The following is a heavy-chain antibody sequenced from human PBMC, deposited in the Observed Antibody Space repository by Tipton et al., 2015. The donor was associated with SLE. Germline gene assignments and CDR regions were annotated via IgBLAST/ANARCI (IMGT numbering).Heavy chain of an antibody. CDR2: IYPSDSET. CDR1: GYSFANYW. J-gene: IGHJ4*02. CDR3: ARGGDDGGLDY. V-gene: IGHV5-51*01. Sequence: QSGAEVKKPGESLKISCKGSGYSFANYWIGWVRQMPGKGLEWMGIIYPSDSETRYSPSFQGQVTISVDKSISNAYLHWSSLKASDTAIYYCARGGDDGGLDYWGQGTLVTVSS. D-gene: IGHD4-17*01.